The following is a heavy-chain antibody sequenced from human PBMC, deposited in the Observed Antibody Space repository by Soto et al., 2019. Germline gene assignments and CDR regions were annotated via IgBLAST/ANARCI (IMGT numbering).Heavy chain of an antibody. Sequence: ASVKVSCKASGYTFTGYYMHWVRQAPGQGLEWMGWINPNSGGTNYAQKFQGRVTMTRDTSISTAYMELSRLRSDDTAMYYCARHGPSYYYDSSGYDGMDVWGQGTTVTVSS. J-gene: IGHJ6*02. CDR2: INPNSGGT. D-gene: IGHD3-22*01. V-gene: IGHV1-2*02. CDR1: GYTFTGYY. CDR3: ARHGPSYYYDSSGYDGMDV.